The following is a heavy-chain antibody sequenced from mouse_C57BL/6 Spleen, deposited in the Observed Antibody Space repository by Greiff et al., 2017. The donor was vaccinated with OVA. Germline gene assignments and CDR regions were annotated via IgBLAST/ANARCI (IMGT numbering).Heavy chain of an antibody. CDR2: IWWDDDK. J-gene: IGHJ3*01. Sequence: QVQLKVSGPGILQPSQTLSLTCSFSGFSLSTFGMGVGWIRQPSGKGLEWLAHIWWDDDKYYNPALKSRLTISKDTSKNQVFRKSANVDTADTATDYCARMRRTLYYYGAGFAYWGQGTLVTVSA. V-gene: IGHV8-8*01. CDR3: ARMRRTLYYYGAGFAY. CDR1: GFSLSTFGMG. D-gene: IGHD1-1*01.